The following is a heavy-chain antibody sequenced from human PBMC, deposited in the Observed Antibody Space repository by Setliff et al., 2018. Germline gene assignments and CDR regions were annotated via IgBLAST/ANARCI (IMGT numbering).Heavy chain of an antibody. Sequence: SETLSLTCTVSGYSISSGYIWGWIRQPPGKGLEWVGNLGHTGSINYNPSLKSLLTISRATSKNQVSLKLNAVTATDTAVYYCARDLGHGGDSDYWGRGILVTVSS. CDR1: GYSISSGYI. J-gene: IGHJ4*02. CDR3: ARDLGHGGDSDY. CDR2: LGHTGSI. D-gene: IGHD2-21*02. V-gene: IGHV4-38-2*02.